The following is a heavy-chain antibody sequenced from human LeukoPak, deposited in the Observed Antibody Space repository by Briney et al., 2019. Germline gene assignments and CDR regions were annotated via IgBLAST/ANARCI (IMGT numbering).Heavy chain of an antibody. D-gene: IGHD2-21*02. CDR2: IIPILGIA. J-gene: IGHJ6*02. CDR1: GGTFSSYA. V-gene: IGHV1-69*04. CDR3: AREEWVGEVVTAINYYYHGMDV. Sequence: ASVKVSCKASGGTFSSYAISWVRQAPGQGLEWMGRIIPILGIANYAQKFQGRVTITADKSTSTAYMELSSLRSEDTAVYYCAREEWVGEVVTAINYYYHGMDVWGQGTTVTVSS.